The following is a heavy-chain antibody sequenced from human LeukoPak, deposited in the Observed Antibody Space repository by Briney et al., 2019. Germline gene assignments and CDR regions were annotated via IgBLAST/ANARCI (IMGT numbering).Heavy chain of an antibody. D-gene: IGHD3-22*01. CDR3: ARGHSGYYDY. CDR1: GGSISTYY. V-gene: IGHV4-4*07. J-gene: IGHJ4*02. Sequence: SETLSLTCTVSGGSISTYYWSWIRQPAGKGLEWIGRIYASGITNYNPSLKSRVTMSLDTSKNQFSLKVSSVTAADTAVYYCARGHSGYYDYWGQGTLVTVSS. CDR2: IYASGIT.